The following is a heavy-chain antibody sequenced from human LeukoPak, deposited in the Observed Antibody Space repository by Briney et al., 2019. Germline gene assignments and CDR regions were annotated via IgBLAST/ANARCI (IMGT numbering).Heavy chain of an antibody. CDR3: ARDPDYDILTGYYKPNYFDY. D-gene: IGHD3-9*01. J-gene: IGHJ4*02. Sequence: PGGSLRLSCAASGFTFSTYWMHWVRQAPGKGLVWVSRINSDGSNTGYADSVKGRFTISRDNAKNSLYLQMNSLRAEDTAVYYCARDPDYDILTGYYKPNYFDYWGQGTLVTVSS. CDR1: GFTFSTYW. V-gene: IGHV3-74*01. CDR2: INSDGSNT.